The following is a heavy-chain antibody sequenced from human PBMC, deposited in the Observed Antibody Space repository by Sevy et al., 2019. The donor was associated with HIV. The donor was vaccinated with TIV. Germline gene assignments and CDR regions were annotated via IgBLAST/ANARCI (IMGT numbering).Heavy chain of an antibody. CDR3: ASLPNNYYDRGGYSGDDAFDI. J-gene: IGHJ3*02. V-gene: IGHV3-33*01. Sequence: GGSLRLSCVASGFTLRNYGMHWVRQAPGKGLEWVATIWNDMTNKYYADSAKGRFTISRDNSKNTLYLQMNSLRAEDTALYYRASLPNNYYDRGGYSGDDAFDIWGQGTMVTVSS. CDR2: IWNDMTNK. CDR1: GFTLRNYG. D-gene: IGHD3-22*01.